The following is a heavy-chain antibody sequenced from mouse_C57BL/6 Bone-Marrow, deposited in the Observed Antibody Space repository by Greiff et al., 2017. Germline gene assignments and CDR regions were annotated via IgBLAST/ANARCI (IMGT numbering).Heavy chain of an antibody. CDR1: GFTFSSYA. V-gene: IGHV5-4*01. Sequence: EVKLMESGGGLVKPGGSLKLSCAASGFTFSSYAMSWVRQTPEKRLEWVATISDGGSYTYYPDNVKGRFTISRDNAKNNLYLQMRHLKSEDTAMYYCARDRRDYYGSSPYAMDYWGQGTSVTVSS. J-gene: IGHJ4*01. CDR2: ISDGGSYT. CDR3: ARDRRDYYGSSPYAMDY. D-gene: IGHD1-1*01.